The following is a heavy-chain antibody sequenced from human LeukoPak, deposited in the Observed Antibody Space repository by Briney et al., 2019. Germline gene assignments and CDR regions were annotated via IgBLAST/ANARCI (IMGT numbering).Heavy chain of an antibody. D-gene: IGHD6-13*01. CDR3: ARDLGYSSSWYRPYYYYGMDV. V-gene: IGHV1-18*04. CDR1: GYTFTSYG. J-gene: IGHJ6*02. Sequence: VASVKVSCKASGYTFTSYGISCVRQAPGQGLEWMGWISAYNGNTNYAQKLQGRVTMTTDTSTSTAYMELRSLSSDDTAVYYCARDLGYSSSWYRPYYYYGMDVWGQGTTVTVSS. CDR2: ISAYNGNT.